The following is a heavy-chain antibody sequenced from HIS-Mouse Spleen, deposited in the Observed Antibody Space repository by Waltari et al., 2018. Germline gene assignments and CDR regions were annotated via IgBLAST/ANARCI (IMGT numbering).Heavy chain of an antibody. CDR1: GFTFSSYA. Sequence: QVQLVESGGGVVQPGRSLRLSCAASGFTFSSYAMHWARPAPGKGLEWVAGISYDGRNKDDADSVKGRFTISRDNSKNTLYLQMNSLGAEDTAVYYCARADIGVVVNALDYWGQGTLVTVSS. V-gene: IGHV3-30*04. CDR2: ISYDGRNK. D-gene: IGHD3-22*01. J-gene: IGHJ4*02. CDR3: ARADIGVVVNALDY.